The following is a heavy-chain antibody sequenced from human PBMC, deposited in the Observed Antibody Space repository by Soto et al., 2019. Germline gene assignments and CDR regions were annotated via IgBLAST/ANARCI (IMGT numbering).Heavy chain of an antibody. CDR1: GFSLSTRKVG. CDR2: IYWDDDK. D-gene: IGHD3-16*01. J-gene: IGHJ3*02. Sequence: QITLKESGPTLVKTTQNLTMTCTFSGFSLSTRKVGVGWIRLPPGRALEWLALIYWDDDKRYSPSLNSRLTITKDTSKNQVVLTMTNMDPVDTATYYCAHTYPPAFDIWGQGTMVTFSS. V-gene: IGHV2-5*02. CDR3: AHTYPPAFDI.